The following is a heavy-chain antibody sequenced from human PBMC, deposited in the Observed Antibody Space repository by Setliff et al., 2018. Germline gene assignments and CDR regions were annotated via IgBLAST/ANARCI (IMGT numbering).Heavy chain of an antibody. CDR3: AYDSSGYYPGY. CDR2: ISAYSDDT. J-gene: IGHJ4*02. Sequence: ASVKVSCKASGHTFITFGISWVRQAPGQGLEWMGWISAYSDDTKYAEKFQGRVTMTMDTSTGTAYMGLRSLRSDDTAVYICAYDSSGYYPGYWGQGTLVTVS. V-gene: IGHV1-18*01. CDR1: GHTFITFG. D-gene: IGHD3-22*01.